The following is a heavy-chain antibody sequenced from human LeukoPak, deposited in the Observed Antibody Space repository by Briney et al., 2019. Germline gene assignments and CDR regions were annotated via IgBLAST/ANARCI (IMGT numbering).Heavy chain of an antibody. V-gene: IGHV4-61*02. CDR1: GGSISSGSYY. CDR2: IYTSEST. D-gene: IGHD6-19*01. J-gene: IGHJ4*02. CDR3: ARVVGSGWKFDY. Sequence: SQTLSLTCTVSGGSISSGSYYWSWIRQPGGKGLEWIGRIYTSESTNYNPSLKSRVTISVDTSKNQFSLKLSSVTAADTAVYYCARVVGSGWKFDYWGQRTLVTVSS.